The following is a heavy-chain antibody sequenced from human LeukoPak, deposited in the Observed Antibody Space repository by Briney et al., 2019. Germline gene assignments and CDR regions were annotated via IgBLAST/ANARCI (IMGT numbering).Heavy chain of an antibody. CDR3: ASGSETSHTTNDAFDI. D-gene: IGHD1-14*01. CDR2: IIPIFGTA. J-gene: IGHJ3*02. CDR1: GYTFIDYY. V-gene: IGHV1-69*13. Sequence: GASVKVSCKTSGYTFIDYYIHWVRQAPGQGLEWMAWIIPIFGTANYAQKFQGGVTITADESTSTAYMELSSLRSEDTAVYYCASGSETSHTTNDAFDIWGQGTMVTVSS.